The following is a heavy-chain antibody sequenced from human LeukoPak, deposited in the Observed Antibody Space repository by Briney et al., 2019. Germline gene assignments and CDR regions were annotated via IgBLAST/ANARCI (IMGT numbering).Heavy chain of an antibody. Sequence: ASVKVTFTSSGYTFTGYYIYWMRQPPGQGLEWMGWTNPNSGGTNYAQKFQGRVTMTRDTSISTAYTELSRLRSDDTAVYYCARVGLDTAMVTWVAFDYWGQGTLVTVSS. CDR1: GYTFTGYY. CDR3: ARVGLDTAMVTWVAFDY. J-gene: IGHJ4*02. V-gene: IGHV1-2*02. CDR2: TNPNSGGT. D-gene: IGHD5-18*01.